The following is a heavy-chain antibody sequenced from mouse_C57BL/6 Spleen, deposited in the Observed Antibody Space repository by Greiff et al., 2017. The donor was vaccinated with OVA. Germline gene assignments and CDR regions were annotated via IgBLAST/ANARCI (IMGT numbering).Heavy chain of an antibody. CDR2: FHPYNDDT. Sequence: LQESGAELVKPGASVKMSCKASGYTFTTYPIEWMKQNHGKSLEWIGNFHPYNDDTKYNEKLKGKATLTVEKSSSTVYLELSRLTSDDSAVYYCARRGFNYGGFAYWGQGTLVTVSA. CDR3: ARRGFNYGGFAY. D-gene: IGHD1-1*01. CDR1: GYTFTTYP. V-gene: IGHV1-47*01. J-gene: IGHJ3*01.